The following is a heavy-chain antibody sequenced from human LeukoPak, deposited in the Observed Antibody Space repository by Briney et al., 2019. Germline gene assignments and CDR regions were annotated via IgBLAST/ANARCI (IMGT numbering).Heavy chain of an antibody. D-gene: IGHD2-2*01. CDR1: GYTFTSYG. J-gene: IGHJ5*02. CDR3: ARDIACSSTSCYEGWFDP. Sequence: ASVKVSCKASGYTFTSYGISWVRQAPGQGLEWMGWISAYNGNTNYAQKLQGRVTMTTDTSTSTAYMELRSLRSDETAVYYCARDIACSSTSCYEGWFDPWGQGTMVTVSS. CDR2: ISAYNGNT. V-gene: IGHV1-18*01.